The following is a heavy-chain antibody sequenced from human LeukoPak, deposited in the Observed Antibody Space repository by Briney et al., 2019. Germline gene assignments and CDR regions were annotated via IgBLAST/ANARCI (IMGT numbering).Heavy chain of an antibody. CDR1: GFTFSSYW. J-gene: IGHJ4*02. V-gene: IGHV3-74*01. D-gene: IGHD5-12*01. CDR3: ARDRKGYSGYDSPSY. CDR2: INSDGSST. Sequence: PGGSLRLSCAASGFTFSSYWMHWARQAPGKGLVWVSRINSDGSSTSYADSVKGRFTISRDNAKNTLYLQMNSLRAKDTAVYYCARDRKGYSGYDSPSYWGQGTLVTVSS.